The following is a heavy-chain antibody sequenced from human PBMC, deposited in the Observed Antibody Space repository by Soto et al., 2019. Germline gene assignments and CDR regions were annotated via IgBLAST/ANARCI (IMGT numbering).Heavy chain of an antibody. CDR1: GFTFSDHN. CDR3: TRRAHSRAFDC. V-gene: IGHV3-72*01. CDR2: TRGKANSYTT. D-gene: IGHD2-15*01. J-gene: IGHJ4*02. Sequence: EVQLVESGVGLVQPGGSLRLSCVASGFTFSDHNIDCVRQAPGKGLEWVGRTRGKANSYTTDEAASVKGRFTISRDDSKNSAFLQMNSLTTEDTALYYCTRRAHSRAFDCCGQGTPVTVSS.